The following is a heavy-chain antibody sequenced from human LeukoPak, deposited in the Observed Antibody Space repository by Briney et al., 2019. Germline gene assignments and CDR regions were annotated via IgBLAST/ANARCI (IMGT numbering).Heavy chain of an antibody. CDR1: SGSLSGYY. Sequence: SETLSLTCAVYSGSLSGYYWSWIRQPPGRGLEWIGEINRSGSANYNPSLKSRVTISVDTSKDQFSLKLSSVTAADTAVYYCARDSRAIYDFWSGYYKGDDNWFDPWGQGTLVTVSS. J-gene: IGHJ5*02. D-gene: IGHD3-3*01. CDR3: ARDSRAIYDFWSGYYKGDDNWFDP. V-gene: IGHV4-34*01. CDR2: INRSGSA.